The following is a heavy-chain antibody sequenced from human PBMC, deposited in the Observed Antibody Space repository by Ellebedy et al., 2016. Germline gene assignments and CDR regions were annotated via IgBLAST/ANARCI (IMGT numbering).Heavy chain of an antibody. D-gene: IGHD1-26*01. CDR1: GFTFSSYW. J-gene: IGHJ4*02. V-gene: IGHV3-7*01. CDR2: IKHDGSET. Sequence: GESLKISCAASGFTFSSYWVTWVRQAPGKGLEWVANIKHDGSETYYVDSVKGRFTISRDDAKNSLYLQMNSLRAEDTAVYYCARYLQYTGSYYDYFDYWGQGTLVTVSS. CDR3: ARYLQYTGSYYDYFDY.